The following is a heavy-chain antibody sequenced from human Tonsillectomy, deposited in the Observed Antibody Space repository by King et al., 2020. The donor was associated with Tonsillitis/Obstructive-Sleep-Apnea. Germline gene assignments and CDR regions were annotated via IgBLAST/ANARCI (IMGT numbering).Heavy chain of an antibody. CDR3: TTDIFTGYPFDY. J-gene: IGHJ4*02. CDR2: IKSTADGGTR. V-gene: IGHV3-15*01. CDR1: GFTFSNAW. Sequence: VQLVESGGGLVKPGGSLRLSCAASGFTFSNAWMSWVRQAPRKGLEWVGRIKSTADGGTRDYAAPVKGRFTISRDDSKDTLYLQMNSLKTEDTAVYYCTTDIFTGYPFDYWGQGTLVTVSS. D-gene: IGHD3-9*01.